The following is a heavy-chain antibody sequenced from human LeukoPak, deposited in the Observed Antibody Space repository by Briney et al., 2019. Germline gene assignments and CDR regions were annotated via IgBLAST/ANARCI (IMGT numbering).Heavy chain of an antibody. CDR1: GLTFSRYN. Sequence: GGSLTLSCAASGLTFSRYNMNWVRQAPGKGLEWVSSIGTSSNNIYYTDSVKGRFTISRDNAKNSLYLQVDSLRVEDTAVYFCASGTVGNYALDYWGQGTLVTVSS. V-gene: IGHV3-21*01. CDR2: IGTSSNNI. D-gene: IGHD1-7*01. J-gene: IGHJ4*02. CDR3: ASGTVGNYALDY.